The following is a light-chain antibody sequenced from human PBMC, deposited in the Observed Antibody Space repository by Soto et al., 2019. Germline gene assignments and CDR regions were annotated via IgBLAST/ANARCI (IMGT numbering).Light chain of an antibody. CDR1: QSISNY. CDR2: AAS. CDR3: PQSYSAPIT. Sequence: IQMTQSPSSLSASVGDRVIITFLASQSISNYLNWYQHNPGKAPKLLIFAASSLHSGVPSRFSGSGSGTNFTPTISSLPPEDFPAYYCPQSYSAPITFGHGTRLEIK. J-gene: IGKJ5*01. V-gene: IGKV1-39*01.